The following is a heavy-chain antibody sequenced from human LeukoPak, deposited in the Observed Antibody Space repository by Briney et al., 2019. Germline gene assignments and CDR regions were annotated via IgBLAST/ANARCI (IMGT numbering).Heavy chain of an antibody. CDR3: ASYTDGYIPFDY. Sequence: PGGSLRLSSAASGFTFSSYEMNWVRRAPGKGRWWVSYFSSSGSNIYYADSVKGRFTISRDNAKNSLYLQMNSLRAEDTAVYYCASYTDGYIPFDYWGQGTLVTVSS. J-gene: IGHJ4*02. D-gene: IGHD5-24*01. V-gene: IGHV3-48*03. CDR2: FSSSGSNI. CDR1: GFTFSSYE.